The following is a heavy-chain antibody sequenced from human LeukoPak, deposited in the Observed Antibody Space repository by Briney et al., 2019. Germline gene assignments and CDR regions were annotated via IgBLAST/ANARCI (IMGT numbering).Heavy chain of an antibody. CDR2: MNPNSGNT. CDR3: ARTRLGELSDDAFDI. D-gene: IGHD3-16*02. CDR1: GYIFTGYY. J-gene: IGHJ3*02. V-gene: IGHV1-8*02. Sequence: ASVKVSCKASGYIFTGYYMHWVRQATGQGLEWMGWMNPNSGNTGYAQKFQGRVTMTRNTSISTAYMELSSLRSEDTAVYYCARTRLGELSDDAFDIWGQGTMVTVSS.